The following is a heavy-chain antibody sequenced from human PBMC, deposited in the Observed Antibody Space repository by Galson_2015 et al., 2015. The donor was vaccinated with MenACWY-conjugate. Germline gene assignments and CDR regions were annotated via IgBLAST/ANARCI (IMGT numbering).Heavy chain of an antibody. J-gene: IGHJ4*02. D-gene: IGHD1-26*01. Sequence: SLRLSCAASGFIFNTYWMHWVRQAPGKGLVWVSRINPGGSSTTYADSVKDRFTISRDNAKNTLYLQMNSLRPEDTAVFYCAKSRGASSHFDSWGQGTLVTVSS. CDR1: GFIFNTYW. CDR3: AKSRGASSHFDS. CDR2: INPGGSST. V-gene: IGHV3-74*01.